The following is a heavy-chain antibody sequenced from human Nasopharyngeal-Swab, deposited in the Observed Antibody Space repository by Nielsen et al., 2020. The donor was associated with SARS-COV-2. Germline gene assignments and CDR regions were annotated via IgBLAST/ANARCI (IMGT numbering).Heavy chain of an antibody. CDR3: VKDLPGSYSFDI. D-gene: IGHD1-26*01. CDR2: IGGDGNT. CDR1: GFSFGTNA. Sequence: GESLKISCVVSGFSFGTNAMTWVRQAPGKGLEWVSAIGGDGNTHYADSVKGRFTISRDNSKNTLYLQMNSLRAEDTAVYYCVKDLPGSYSFDIWGQGTMVIVSS. J-gene: IGHJ3*02. V-gene: IGHV3-23*01.